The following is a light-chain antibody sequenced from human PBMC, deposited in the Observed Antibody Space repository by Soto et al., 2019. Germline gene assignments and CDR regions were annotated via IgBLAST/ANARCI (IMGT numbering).Light chain of an antibody. CDR3: SSYTSSRAYV. Sequence: QSVLTQPASVSGSPGQSITISCTGTGSDVGGYDYVSWYQHHPGKAPKVMIYEVTNRPSGVSNRFSGSKSGNTASLTISGLQAEDEADYYCSSYTSSRAYVFGIGTKVTVL. CDR2: EVT. CDR1: GSDVGGYDY. J-gene: IGLJ1*01. V-gene: IGLV2-14*01.